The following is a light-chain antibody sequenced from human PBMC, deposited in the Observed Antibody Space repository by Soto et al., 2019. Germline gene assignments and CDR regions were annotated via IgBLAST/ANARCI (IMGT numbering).Light chain of an antibody. J-gene: IGKJ4*01. CDR3: QQSYDTPLT. CDR2: AAS. V-gene: IGKV1-39*01. CDR1: QSIANY. Sequence: DIQMTQSPSSLSASVGDRVTITCRASQSIANYLNWYQQNSGRAPELLVHAASILQIGVPSRFSGSGSGTDFTLTIRRLQPVDFATYYGQQSYDTPLTFGGGTKVEI.